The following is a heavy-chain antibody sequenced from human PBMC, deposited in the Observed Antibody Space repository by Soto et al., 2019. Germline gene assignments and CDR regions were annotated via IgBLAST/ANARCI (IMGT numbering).Heavy chain of an antibody. CDR2: IYSGGST. D-gene: IGHD2-8*01. Sequence: GGSLRLSCAASGFTVSSNYMSWVRQAPGKGLEWVSVIYSGGSTYYADSVKGRFTISRDNSKNTLYLQMNSLRAEDTAVYYCARMRTKKDWYFDLWGRGTLVTVSS. CDR1: GFTVSSNY. V-gene: IGHV3-66*01. CDR3: ARMRTKKDWYFDL. J-gene: IGHJ2*01.